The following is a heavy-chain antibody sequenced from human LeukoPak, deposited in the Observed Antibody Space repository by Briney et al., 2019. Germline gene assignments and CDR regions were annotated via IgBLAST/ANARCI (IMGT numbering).Heavy chain of an antibody. CDR2: IWYDGSNK. CDR3: ARDGSFWRGYPYYFDY. Sequence: GGSLRLSCAASGFTFSSYGMHWVRQAPGKGLEWVAIIWYDGSNKYYADSVKGRFTISRDNSKNTLYLQVNSLRAEDTAVYYCARDGSFWRGYPYYFDYWGQGTLLTVSS. CDR1: GFTFSSYG. V-gene: IGHV3-33*08. D-gene: IGHD3-3*01. J-gene: IGHJ4*02.